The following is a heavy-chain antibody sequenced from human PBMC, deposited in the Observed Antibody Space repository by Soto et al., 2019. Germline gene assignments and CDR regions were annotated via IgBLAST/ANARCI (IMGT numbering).Heavy chain of an antibody. D-gene: IGHD2-2*02. CDR3: ASAAIAAPNYYMDV. CDR1: GFTFSDYY. Sequence: QVQLVESGGGLVKPGGSLRLSCAASGFTFSDYYMTWIRQAPGKGLEWVSYISSSADIIYYADSVKGRFTISRDNAKNSLSLQMSSLRAEDAAVYYCASAAIAAPNYYMDVWGKGTTVTVSS. V-gene: IGHV3-11*01. J-gene: IGHJ6*03. CDR2: ISSSADII.